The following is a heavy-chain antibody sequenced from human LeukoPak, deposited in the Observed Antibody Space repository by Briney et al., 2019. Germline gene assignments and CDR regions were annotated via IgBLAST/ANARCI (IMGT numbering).Heavy chain of an antibody. Sequence: SETLSLTCAVYGGSFSGYYWSWIRQPPGKGLEWIGSIYHSGSTYYNPSLKSRVTISVDTSKNQFSLKLSSVTAADTAVYYCASSYYDILTGSDAPDYWGQGTLVTVSS. J-gene: IGHJ4*02. CDR3: ASSYYDILTGSDAPDY. D-gene: IGHD3-9*01. CDR1: GGSFSGYY. V-gene: IGHV4-34*01. CDR2: IYHSGST.